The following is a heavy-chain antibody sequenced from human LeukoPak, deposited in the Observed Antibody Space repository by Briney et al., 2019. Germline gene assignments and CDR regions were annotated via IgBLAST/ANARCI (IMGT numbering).Heavy chain of an antibody. CDR1: GYTFTSYY. CDR3: ARVSGGIPYYDILTGYLGAFDY. CDR2: IIPIFGTA. V-gene: IGHV1-69*13. J-gene: IGHJ4*02. Sequence: GASVKVSCKASGYTFTSYYMHWVRQAPGQGLEWMGGIIPIFGTANYAQKFQGRVTITADESTSTAYMELSSLRSEDTAVYYCARVSGGIPYYDILTGYLGAFDYWGQGTLVTVSS. D-gene: IGHD3-9*01.